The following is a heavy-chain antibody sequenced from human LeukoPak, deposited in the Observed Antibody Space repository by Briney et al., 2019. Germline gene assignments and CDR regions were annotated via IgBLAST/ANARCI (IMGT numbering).Heavy chain of an antibody. V-gene: IGHV3-30*02. D-gene: IGHD1-26*01. CDR1: GFTVSNS. J-gene: IGHJ4*02. CDR2: IRYDGSNK. Sequence: PGGSLRLSCTVSGFTVSNSMSWVRQAPGKGLEWVAFIRYDGSNKYYADSVKGRFTISRDNSKNTLYLQMNSLRAEDTAVYYCARPTLGSYGSFDYWGQGTLVTVSS. CDR3: ARPTLGSYGSFDY.